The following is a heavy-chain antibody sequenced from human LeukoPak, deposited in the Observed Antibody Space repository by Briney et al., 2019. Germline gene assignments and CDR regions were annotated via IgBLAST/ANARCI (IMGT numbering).Heavy chain of an antibody. Sequence: GGSLRLSCAASGFTFSSYNMNWVRQAPGKGLEWVSYISSSGSTIYYADSVKGRFTISRDNAKNSLYLQMNSLRAEDTAIYYCARDHATYYYDSSGYYDYWGQGTLVTVSS. J-gene: IGHJ4*02. V-gene: IGHV3-48*04. CDR2: ISSSGSTI. CDR1: GFTFSSYN. CDR3: ARDHATYYYDSSGYYDY. D-gene: IGHD3-22*01.